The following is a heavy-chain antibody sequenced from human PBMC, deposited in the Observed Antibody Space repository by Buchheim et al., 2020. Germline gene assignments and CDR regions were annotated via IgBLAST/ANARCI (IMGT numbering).Heavy chain of an antibody. Sequence: QVQLQQWGAGLLKPSETLSLTCAAYGGSFSGYYWSWIRQPPGKGLEWIGEINHSGSTNYNPSLKSRVTISVDTSKNQFSLKLSSVTAADTAVYYCARGRTTGTTGSDYWGQGTL. CDR2: INHSGST. CDR1: GGSFSGYY. D-gene: IGHD1-1*01. CDR3: ARGRTTGTTGSDY. V-gene: IGHV4-34*01. J-gene: IGHJ4*02.